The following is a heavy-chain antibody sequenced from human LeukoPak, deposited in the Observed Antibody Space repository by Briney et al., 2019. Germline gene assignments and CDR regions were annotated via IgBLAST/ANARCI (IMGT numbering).Heavy chain of an antibody. CDR1: GFTFDDYA. CDR3: AKEVFGGSGYQPPYGMDV. V-gene: IGHV3-43*02. D-gene: IGHD3-22*01. J-gene: IGHJ6*02. CDR2: ISGDADST. Sequence: QPGGSLRLSCAASGFTFDDYAMHWVRQAPGKGLEWVSLISGDADSTYYADSVKGRFTISRDNSKNSLYLQMKSLRTEDTALYYCAKEVFGGSGYQPPYGMDVWGQGTTVTVSS.